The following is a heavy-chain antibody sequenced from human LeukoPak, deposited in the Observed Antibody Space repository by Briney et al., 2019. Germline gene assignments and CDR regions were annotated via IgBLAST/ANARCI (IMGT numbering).Heavy chain of an antibody. V-gene: IGHV4-38-2*01. J-gene: IGHJ3*02. CDR2: IYHSGST. CDR1: GYSISSGYY. D-gene: IGHD3-22*01. Sequence: SETLSLXCAVSGYSISSGYYWGWILQPPGKGLEWIGSIYHSGSTYYNPSLKSRVTISVDTSKNRFSLKLSSVTAADTAVYYCARRQYYYDSSGYYPIHAFDIWGQGTMVTVSS. CDR3: ARRQYYYDSSGYYPIHAFDI.